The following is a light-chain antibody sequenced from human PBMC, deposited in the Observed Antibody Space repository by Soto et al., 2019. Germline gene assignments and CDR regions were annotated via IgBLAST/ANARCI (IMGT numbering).Light chain of an antibody. CDR1: SSNIGSNT. CDR2: SNN. V-gene: IGLV1-44*01. J-gene: IGLJ1*01. Sequence: QSVLTQPTSASGTPGQRVTSSCSGSSSNIGSNTVNWYQKLPGTAPKLLIYSNNQRPSGVPDRFSGSKSGTSASRAISGLQSEDEADYYCAAWDDSLNGLDVFGTGTKLTVL. CDR3: AAWDDSLNGLDV.